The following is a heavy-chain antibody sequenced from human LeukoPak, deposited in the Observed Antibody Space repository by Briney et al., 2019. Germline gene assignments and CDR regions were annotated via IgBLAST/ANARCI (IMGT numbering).Heavy chain of an antibody. CDR3: SREGYSCPNWFDT. CDR2: INHSGST. D-gene: IGHD4-11*01. V-gene: IGHV4-34*01. J-gene: IGHJ5*02. Sequence: SETLSLTCAVYGGSFSGCYWSWIRQPPGKGLEWIGEINHSGSTNYNPSLKSRVTISVDTSKNQFSLKLSSVTAADTAVYYCSREGYSCPNWFDTWGQGTLVTVSS. CDR1: GGSFSGCY.